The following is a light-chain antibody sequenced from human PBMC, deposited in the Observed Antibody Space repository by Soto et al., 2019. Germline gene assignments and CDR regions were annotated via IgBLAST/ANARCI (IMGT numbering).Light chain of an antibody. CDR2: SAA. V-gene: IGKV3-20*01. J-gene: IGKJ1*01. CDR3: QHYGNTPWT. CDR1: QSVCSNC. Sequence: ETVLTQSPGTLSLSPGEGATLSCRASQSVCSNCLAWYQQKPGQAPRLLIFSAASRATGIPDRFSGSGSGTGFVLTISRLEPEDFAVYYCQHYGNTPWTFGQGNKVEI.